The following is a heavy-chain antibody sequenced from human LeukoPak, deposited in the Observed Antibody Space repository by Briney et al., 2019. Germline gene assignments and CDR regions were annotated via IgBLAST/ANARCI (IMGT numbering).Heavy chain of an antibody. D-gene: IGHD3-22*01. J-gene: IGHJ4*02. CDR2: IYYSGST. CDR1: GGSISSYY. V-gene: IGHV4-59*01. Sequence: SETLSLTCTVSGGSISSYYWSWIRQPPGKGLEWIGYIYYSGSTNYNPSLKSRVTISVDTSKNQFSLKLSSVIAADTAVYYCAREGMYYDSSGGFDYWGQGTLVTVSS. CDR3: AREGMYYDSSGGFDY.